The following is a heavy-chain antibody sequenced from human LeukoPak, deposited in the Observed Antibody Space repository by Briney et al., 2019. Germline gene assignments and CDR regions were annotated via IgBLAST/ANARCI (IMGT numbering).Heavy chain of an antibody. CDR2: LYTSGST. D-gene: IGHD3-22*01. CDR1: DGSISSYY. J-gene: IGHJ5*02. Sequence: SETLSRTGTVSDGSISSYYWSWIRQPAGKGLEWIGRLYTSGSTNYNPALKSRVTMSVDTSKKQFSVNLSSVTAADAALYYSARRVHHYDSSGYRFERWDQGTLVTVSS. V-gene: IGHV4-4*07. CDR3: ARRVHHYDSSGYRFER.